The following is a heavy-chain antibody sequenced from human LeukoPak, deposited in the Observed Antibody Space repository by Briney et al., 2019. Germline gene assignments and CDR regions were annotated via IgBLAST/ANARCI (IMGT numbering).Heavy chain of an antibody. D-gene: IGHD2-15*01. CDR1: GGSISSYY. Sequence: PSETLSLTCTVSGGSISSYYWGWIRQPPGKGLEWIGSIYYSGSTYYNPSLKSRVTISVDTSKNQFSLKLSSVTAADTAVYYCASPQAYCSGGSCHNWFDPWGQGTLVTVSS. V-gene: IGHV4-39*01. CDR3: ASPQAYCSGGSCHNWFDP. J-gene: IGHJ5*02. CDR2: IYYSGST.